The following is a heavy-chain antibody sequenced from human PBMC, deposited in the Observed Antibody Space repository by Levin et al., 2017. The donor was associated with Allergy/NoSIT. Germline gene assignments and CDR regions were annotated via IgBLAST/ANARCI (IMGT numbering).Heavy chain of an antibody. Sequence: SCAASGFTVSSNYMSWVRQAPGKGLEWVSVIYSGGSTYYADSVKGRFTISRDNSKNTLYLQMNSLRAEDTAVYYCASHQWLDYFDYWGQGTLVTVSS. J-gene: IGHJ4*02. CDR1: GFTVSSNY. CDR2: IYSGGST. V-gene: IGHV3-53*01. D-gene: IGHD6-19*01. CDR3: ASHQWLDYFDY.